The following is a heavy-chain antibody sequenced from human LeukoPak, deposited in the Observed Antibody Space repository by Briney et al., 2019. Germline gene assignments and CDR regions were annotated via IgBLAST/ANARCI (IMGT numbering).Heavy chain of an antibody. D-gene: IGHD2-2*01. CDR1: GFTFSDYY. Sequence: GGSLRLSCAASGFTFSDYYMSWIRQAPGKGLEWVSYISRSGSTIYYADSVKGRFTISRDNAKNSLYLQMNSLRAEDTAVYYCARVNQDIVVVPAAMCWFDPWGQGTLVTVSS. CDR3: ARVNQDIVVVPAAMCWFDP. V-gene: IGHV3-11*01. CDR2: ISRSGSTI. J-gene: IGHJ5*02.